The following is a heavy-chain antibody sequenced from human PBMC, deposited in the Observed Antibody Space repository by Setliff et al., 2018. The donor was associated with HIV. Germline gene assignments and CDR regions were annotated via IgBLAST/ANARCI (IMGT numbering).Heavy chain of an antibody. CDR1: GFTFNNYW. Sequence: GGSLRLSCVASGFTFNNYWMNWVRQAPGKGLEWVANIKQDGSEKYYVDSVKGRFTRVRDNAKNTLYLQMNSLRAVDTGVYYCHSGYDTEEQSYFDYWGQGALVTVSS. D-gene: IGHD5-12*01. V-gene: IGHV3-7*01. CDR3: HSGYDTEEQSYFDY. CDR2: IKQDGSEK. J-gene: IGHJ4*02.